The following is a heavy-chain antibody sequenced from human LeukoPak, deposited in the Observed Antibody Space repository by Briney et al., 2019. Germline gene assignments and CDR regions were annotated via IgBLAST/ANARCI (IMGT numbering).Heavy chain of an antibody. CDR2: ISGSGGST. D-gene: IGHD1-1*01. J-gene: IGHJ6*02. CDR1: GFTFSSYA. CDR3: AKGTGTTKGFFYYAMDV. V-gene: IGHV3-23*01. Sequence: GGSLRLSCAASGFTFSSYAMNWVRQAPGKGLEWVSGISGSGGSTYYADSVKGRFTISRDNSKNTLYLQMNSLRAEDTAVYYCAKGTGTTKGFFYYAMDVWGQGTTVTVSS.